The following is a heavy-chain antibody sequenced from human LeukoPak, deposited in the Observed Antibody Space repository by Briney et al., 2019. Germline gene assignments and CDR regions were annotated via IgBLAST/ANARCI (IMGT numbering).Heavy chain of an antibody. Sequence: ASETLSLTCAVYDGSFSGYFWSWIRQPPGKGLEWIGEGNDRGRATYSAALKSRATISLDMSKNQFSLRVTYVTAADTAVYFCARGRPETVFDLWGQGILVTVSS. CDR2: GNDRGRA. CDR1: DGSFSGYF. V-gene: IGHV4-34*01. CDR3: ARGRPETVFDL. J-gene: IGHJ5*01. D-gene: IGHD4-17*01.